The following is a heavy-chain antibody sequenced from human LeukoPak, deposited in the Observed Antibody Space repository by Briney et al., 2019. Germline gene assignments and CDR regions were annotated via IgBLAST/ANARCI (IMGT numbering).Heavy chain of an antibody. CDR3: ARGFEDTAMANYYYMDV. CDR1: GGSFSGYY. CDR2: INHSGST. Sequence: SETLSLTCAVYGGSFSGYYWSWIRQPPGKGLEWIREINHSGSTNYNPSLKSRVTISVDTSKNQFSLKLSSVTAADTAVYYCARGFEDTAMANYYYMDVWGKGTTVTVSS. J-gene: IGHJ6*03. D-gene: IGHD5-18*01. V-gene: IGHV4-34*01.